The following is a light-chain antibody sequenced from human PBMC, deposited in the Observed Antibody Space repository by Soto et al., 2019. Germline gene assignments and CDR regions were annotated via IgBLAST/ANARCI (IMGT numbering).Light chain of an antibody. CDR1: QSVSSN. V-gene: IGKV3-15*01. CDR3: QRYNNWPPIT. Sequence: EIVRTQSPATLSLSPGEGVTLSCRASQSVSSNLAWYQQRPGQAPRLLIYGASTRATGIPARFSGSGSGTELTLTISSLQSEDFAVYYCQRYNNWPPITFGQGTRLEIK. J-gene: IGKJ5*01. CDR2: GAS.